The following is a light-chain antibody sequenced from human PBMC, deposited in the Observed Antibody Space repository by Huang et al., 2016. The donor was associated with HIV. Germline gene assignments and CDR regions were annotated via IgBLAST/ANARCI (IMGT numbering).Light chain of an antibody. Sequence: EIVLTQSPATLSLSPGERATLSCRASQSVGSSVAWYQQRRGQAPRLLIYDACNRATGRPARFSGSGSGTDFTLTITSLEPEDFAVYFCQQRTTWPALTFGGGTKVEI. CDR3: QQRTTWPALT. CDR2: DAC. J-gene: IGKJ4*01. V-gene: IGKV3-11*01. CDR1: QSVGSS.